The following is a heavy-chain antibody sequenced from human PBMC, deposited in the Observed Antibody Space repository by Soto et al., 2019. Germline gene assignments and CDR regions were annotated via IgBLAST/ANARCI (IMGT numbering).Heavy chain of an antibody. CDR1: GYTFSTYA. V-gene: IGHV1-3*01. CDR3: ARSAYHAPPENWFAP. Sequence: QVQLVQSGAEVKEPGASVKLSCKASGYTFSTYAMHWVRQAPGQGLEWMGWINVGNGDTKYSQDFQDRVTISRDTSAPTVYRELRSRRSEDTAVYSFARSAYHAPPENWFAPGGKGTLGTVSS. D-gene: IGHD2-2*01. J-gene: IGHJ5*02. CDR2: INVGNGDT.